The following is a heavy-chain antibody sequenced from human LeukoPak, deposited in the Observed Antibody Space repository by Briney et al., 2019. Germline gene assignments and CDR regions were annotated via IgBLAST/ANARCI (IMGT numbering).Heavy chain of an antibody. CDR2: FDPEDGET. Sequence: ASVKVSCKVSGYTLTELSMHWVRQAPGKGLEWMGGFDPEDGETIYAQKFQGRVTMTRDMSTSTVYMELSSLRSEDTAVYYCARGEDSSSWYYFDYWGQGTLVTVSS. J-gene: IGHJ4*02. CDR1: GYTLTELS. V-gene: IGHV1-24*01. D-gene: IGHD6-13*01. CDR3: ARGEDSSSWYYFDY.